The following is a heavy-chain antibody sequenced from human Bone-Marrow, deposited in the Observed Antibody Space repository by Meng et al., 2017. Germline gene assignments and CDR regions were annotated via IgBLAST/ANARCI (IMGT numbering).Heavy chain of an antibody. CDR2: IKQDGSEK. Sequence: GESLKISCAASGFTFSSYWMSWVRQAPGKGLEWVANIKQDGSEKYYADSVKGRFTISRDNSKNTLYLQMNSLRAEDTAVYYCARDGTTRMDYWGQGTLVTVAS. CDR3: ARDGTTRMDY. CDR1: GFTFSSYW. V-gene: IGHV3-7*01. D-gene: IGHD2-15*01. J-gene: IGHJ4*02.